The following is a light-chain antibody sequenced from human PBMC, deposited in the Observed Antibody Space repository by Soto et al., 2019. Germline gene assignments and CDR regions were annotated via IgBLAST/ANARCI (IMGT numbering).Light chain of an antibody. CDR3: QQSYSTLFT. V-gene: IGKV1-39*01. Sequence: DIQMTQSPSSLSASVGDRVTITCRASQTIIRYLNWYQQKPGIAPNLLIYAASSLQSGVPSRFSGSGSGTEFTLTISSLQPVDFATYYCQQSYSTLFTFGPGTKVEIK. J-gene: IGKJ3*01. CDR2: AAS. CDR1: QTIIRY.